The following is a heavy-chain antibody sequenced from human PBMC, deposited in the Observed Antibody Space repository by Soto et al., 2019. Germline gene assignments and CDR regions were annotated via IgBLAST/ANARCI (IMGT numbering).Heavy chain of an antibody. J-gene: IGHJ6*02. V-gene: IGHV3-30*18. CDR1: GFTFSSYG. D-gene: IGHD3-3*01. CDR2: ISYDGSNK. Sequence: GGSLRLSCAASGFTFSSYGMHWVRQAPGKGLEWVAVISYDGSNKYYADSVKGRFTISRDNSKNTLYLQMNSLRAEDTAVYYCAKDHGYYDFWSGYYRVSGMDVWGQGTTVTV. CDR3: AKDHGYYDFWSGYYRVSGMDV.